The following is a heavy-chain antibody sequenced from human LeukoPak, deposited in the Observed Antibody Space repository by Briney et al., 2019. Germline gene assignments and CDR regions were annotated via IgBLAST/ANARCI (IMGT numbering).Heavy chain of an antibody. D-gene: IGHD1-26*01. CDR3: ARVAVGATTHAFDI. CDR2: IYYSGST. Sequence: SETLSLTCTVSGGSISSGDYYWSWIRQPPGKGLEWIGYIYYSGSTYYNPSLKSRVTISVDTSKNQFSLKLSSVTAADTAVYYCARVAVGATTHAFDIWGQGTMVTVSS. J-gene: IGHJ3*02. V-gene: IGHV4-30-4*08. CDR1: GGSISSGDYY.